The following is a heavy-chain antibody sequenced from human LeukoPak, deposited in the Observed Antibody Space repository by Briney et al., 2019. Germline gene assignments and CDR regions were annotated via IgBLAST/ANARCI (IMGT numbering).Heavy chain of an antibody. Sequence: SVKVSCKASGGTFSSYAISRVRQAPGQGLEWMGRIIPILGIANYAQKFQGRVTITADKSTSTAYMELSSLRSEDTAVYYCARDRGSGSYYKNYWGQGTLVTVSS. J-gene: IGHJ4*02. CDR2: IIPILGIA. D-gene: IGHD3-10*01. CDR3: ARDRGSGSYYKNY. CDR1: GGTFSSYA. V-gene: IGHV1-69*04.